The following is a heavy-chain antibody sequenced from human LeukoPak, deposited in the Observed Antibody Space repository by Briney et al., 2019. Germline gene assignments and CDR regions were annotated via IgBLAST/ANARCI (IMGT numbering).Heavy chain of an antibody. CDR1: GYTFTSYG. J-gene: IGHJ5*02. Sequence: ASVKDSCMASGYTFTSYGICWVRQAPGQRLEWMGWISAYNGNTNYAQKLQGRVTMTTDTSTSTAYMELRSLRSDDTAVYYCARVPAEWFGELEHVVDNWFDPWGQGTLVTVSS. V-gene: IGHV1-18*04. D-gene: IGHD3-10*01. CDR2: ISAYNGNT. CDR3: ARVPAEWFGELEHVVDNWFDP.